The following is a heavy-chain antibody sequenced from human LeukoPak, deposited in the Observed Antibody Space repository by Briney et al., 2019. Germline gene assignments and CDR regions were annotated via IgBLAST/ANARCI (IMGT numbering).Heavy chain of an antibody. CDR3: ARDWGSGIDY. J-gene: IGHJ4*02. CDR2: ISAYNGNT. CDR1: GYTFTNYG. V-gene: IGHV1-18*01. Sequence: ASVKVSCKASGYTFTNYGISWVRQAPGQGLEWMGWISAYNGNTNYAQKLQGRVTMTTDTSASTAYMELRSLRFDDTAVYHCARDWGSGIDYWGQGTLVTVSS. D-gene: IGHD3-16*01.